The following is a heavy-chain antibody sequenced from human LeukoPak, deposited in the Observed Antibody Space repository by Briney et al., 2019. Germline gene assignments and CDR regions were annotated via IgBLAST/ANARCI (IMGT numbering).Heavy chain of an antibody. CDR3: ARLSAYYYGSYFYYYMDV. V-gene: IGHV3-11*04. Sequence: GGSLRLSCAASGFTFSDYYMSWIRQAPGKGLEWVSYISSSGSTIYYADSVKGRFTISRDNAKNLVYLHMNSLRAEDTALYYCARLSAYYYGSYFYYYMDVWGKGTTVTVSS. J-gene: IGHJ6*03. CDR1: GFTFSDYY. CDR2: ISSSGSTI. D-gene: IGHD3-10*01.